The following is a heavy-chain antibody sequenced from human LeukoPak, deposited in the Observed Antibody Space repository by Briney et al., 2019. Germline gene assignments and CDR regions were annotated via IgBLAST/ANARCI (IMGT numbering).Heavy chain of an antibody. CDR1: GYTFTSYY. CDR3: ARDMPASNYDSSGYPFDY. Sequence: ASVKVSCKASGYTFTSYYMHWVRQAPGQGLEWMGIINPSGGSTSYAQKFQGRVTMTRDTSTSTAYMELSSLRSEDTAVYYCARDMPASNYDSSGYPFDYRGQGTLVTVSS. CDR2: INPSGGST. D-gene: IGHD3-22*01. V-gene: IGHV1-46*01. J-gene: IGHJ4*02.